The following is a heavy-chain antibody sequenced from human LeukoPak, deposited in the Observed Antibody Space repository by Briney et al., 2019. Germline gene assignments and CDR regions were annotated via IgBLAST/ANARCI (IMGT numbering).Heavy chain of an antibody. Sequence: PGRSLRLSCAASGFTFSSYAMHWVRQAPGKGLEWVAVISYDGSNKYYADSVKGRFTISRDNSKNTLYLQMNSLRAEDTAVYYCARGRYSGYDWVEGQEWLVLGSYYYYMDVWGKGNTVTVSS. J-gene: IGHJ6*03. D-gene: IGHD5-12*01. CDR2: ISYDGSNK. V-gene: IGHV3-30*04. CDR1: GFTFSSYA. CDR3: ARGRYSGYDWVEGQEWLVLGSYYYYMDV.